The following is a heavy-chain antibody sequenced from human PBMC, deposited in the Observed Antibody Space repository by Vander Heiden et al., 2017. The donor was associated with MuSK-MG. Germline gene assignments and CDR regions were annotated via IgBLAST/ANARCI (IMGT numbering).Heavy chain of an antibody. J-gene: IGHJ4*02. Sequence: EVQLVESGGGLVKPEESPGLSCAASGFTFRDAWMSWVRQAPGKGLEWVGRIRNKVDGGTTDYASPVKGRFTISRDDSKNTLYLQMNSLRIEDTAIYYCTAVVGIGVVYWGQGTLVTVSS. D-gene: IGHD3-3*01. CDR3: TAVVGIGVVY. CDR1: GFTFRDAW. V-gene: IGHV3-15*01. CDR2: IRNKVDGGTT.